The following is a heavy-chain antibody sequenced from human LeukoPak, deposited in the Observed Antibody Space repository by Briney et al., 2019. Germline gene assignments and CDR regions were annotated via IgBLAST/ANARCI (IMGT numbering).Heavy chain of an antibody. CDR3: ARGRVVVPAANFPFDY. J-gene: IGHJ4*02. D-gene: IGHD2-2*01. CDR2: IYYSGST. CDR1: GGSISSSSYY. Sequence: PSETLSLTCTVSGGSISSSSYYWGWIRQPPGKGLEWIGSIYYSGSTYYNPSLKSRVTISVDTSKNQFSLKLSSVTAADTAVYYCARGRVVVPAANFPFDYWGQGTLVTVSS. V-gene: IGHV4-39*01.